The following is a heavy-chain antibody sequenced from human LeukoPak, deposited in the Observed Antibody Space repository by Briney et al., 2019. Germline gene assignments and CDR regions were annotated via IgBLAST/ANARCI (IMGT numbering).Heavy chain of an antibody. CDR2: ISYDGSNK. Sequence: GRSLRLSCAASGFTFSSYAMHWVRQAPGKGLEWVAVISYDGSNKYYADSVKGRFTISRDNSKNTLYLQMNSLRAEDTAVYYCRSGIAARAGRDYWGQGTLVTVSS. CDR1: GFTFSSYA. D-gene: IGHD6-6*01. CDR3: RSGIAARAGRDY. J-gene: IGHJ4*02. V-gene: IGHV3-30-3*01.